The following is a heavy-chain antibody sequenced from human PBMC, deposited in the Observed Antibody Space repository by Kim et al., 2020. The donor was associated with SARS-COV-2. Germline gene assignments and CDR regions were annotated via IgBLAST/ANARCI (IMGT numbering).Heavy chain of an antibody. D-gene: IGHD2-2*01. V-gene: IGHV3-33*01. Sequence: GGSLRLSCAASGFIFSAYGMHWVSQAPGKGLEWVAVIWYDENSEYYADSVKGRFTISRDNSKGTVYLQMSSLRAEDTAVYYCARALYYSTADAFDIWGQGTMVTVSS. CDR2: IWYDENSE. J-gene: IGHJ3*02. CDR3: ARALYYSTADAFDI. CDR1: GFIFSAYG.